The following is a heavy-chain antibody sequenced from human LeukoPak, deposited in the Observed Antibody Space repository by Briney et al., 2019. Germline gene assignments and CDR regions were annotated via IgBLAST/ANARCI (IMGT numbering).Heavy chain of an antibody. D-gene: IGHD7-27*01. Sequence: SETLSLTCTVSGGSISSGSYYWSWTRQPAGKGLEWIGRIYTSGSTNYNPSLKSRVTISADTSQNQFSLKLSSVTAADTAVYYCASRKLGNDYWGQGTLVTVSS. CDR2: IYTSGST. CDR3: ASRKLGNDY. CDR1: GGSISSGSYY. V-gene: IGHV4-61*02. J-gene: IGHJ4*02.